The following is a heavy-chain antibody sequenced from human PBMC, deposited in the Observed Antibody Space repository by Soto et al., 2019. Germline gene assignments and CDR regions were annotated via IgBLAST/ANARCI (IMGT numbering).Heavy chain of an antibody. J-gene: IGHJ5*02. V-gene: IGHV3-33*01. CDR2: IWYDGSNK. CDR3: ARDGGYYGSGSYFDP. Sequence: QVQLVESGGGVVQPGRSLRLSCAASGFTFSAYGMHWVRQAPGKGLEWVAVIWYDGSNKYYGDSVKGRFTISRDNSKNTLDLQMNNLRAEDTAVYHCARDGGYYGSGSYFDPWGQGTLVTVSS. CDR1: GFTFSAYG. D-gene: IGHD3-10*01.